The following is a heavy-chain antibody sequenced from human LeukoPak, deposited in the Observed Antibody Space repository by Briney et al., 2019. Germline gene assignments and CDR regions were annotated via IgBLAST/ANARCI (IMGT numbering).Heavy chain of an antibody. D-gene: IGHD2-2*02. V-gene: IGHV3-23*01. CDR1: GFTISSYA. J-gene: IGHJ4*02. Sequence: GGSLRLSCAASGFTISSYAMNWVRQAPGKGLEWVSAISGSGGSTYYADSVKGRFTISRDNSKNTLYLQMNSLRAEDTAVYYCAITIGGYCSSTSCYTGWDYWGQGTLVTVSS. CDR3: AITIGGYCSSTSCYTGWDY. CDR2: ISGSGGST.